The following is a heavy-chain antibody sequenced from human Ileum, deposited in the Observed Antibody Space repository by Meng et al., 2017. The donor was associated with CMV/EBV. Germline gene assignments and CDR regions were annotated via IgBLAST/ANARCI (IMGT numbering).Heavy chain of an antibody. Sequence: EGQWCEAGGGLVQPGGSLSLPCAASGFTFSRYDMTWVRQAPGKGLEYISGISGSGGNTYYADSMKGRFIISRDNSKNTLYLQLNSLRAEDTAVYYCAKRGGFYFDYWGQGTLVTVSS. CDR1: GFTFSRYD. CDR2: ISGSGGNT. J-gene: IGHJ4*02. CDR3: AKRGGFYFDY. D-gene: IGHD3-10*01. V-gene: IGHV3-23*01.